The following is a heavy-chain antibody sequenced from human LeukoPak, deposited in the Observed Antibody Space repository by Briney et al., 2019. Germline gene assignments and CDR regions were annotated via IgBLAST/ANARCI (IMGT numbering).Heavy chain of an antibody. V-gene: IGHV3-23*01. Sequence: GGSLRLSCAASGFTLRNYATSWVRQAPGKGLEWVSAISGSAVITYYADSVKGRFTISRDNSKNTLYLQMNSLRAEDTAVYYCARSRSGWYNFDYWGQGTLVTVSS. CDR3: ARSRSGWYNFDY. CDR1: GFTLRNYA. J-gene: IGHJ4*02. D-gene: IGHD6-19*01. CDR2: ISGSAVIT.